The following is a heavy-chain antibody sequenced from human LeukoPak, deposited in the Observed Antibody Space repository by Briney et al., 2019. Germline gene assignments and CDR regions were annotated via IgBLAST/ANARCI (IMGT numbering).Heavy chain of an antibody. J-gene: IGHJ4*02. D-gene: IGHD6-6*01. CDR1: GFTFSNYG. CDR2: IQYDGGNE. Sequence: GGSLRLSCAASGFTFSNYGIHWVRQAPGKGLEWVAFIQYDGGNEYYPDSVKGRFTISRDNSKNTLYLQMNSLRPEDTAVYYCAKDRISSSYFYFDYWGQGTLVTASS. V-gene: IGHV3-30*02. CDR3: AKDRISSSYFYFDY.